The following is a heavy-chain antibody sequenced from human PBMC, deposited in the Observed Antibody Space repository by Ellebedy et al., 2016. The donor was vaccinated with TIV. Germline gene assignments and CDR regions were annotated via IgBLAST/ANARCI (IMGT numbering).Heavy chain of an antibody. D-gene: IGHD3/OR15-3a*01. Sequence: MPSETLSLTCTVSGGSISSSSYYWGWIRQPPGKGLEWIGYSGGRSNFNPSLRSRVTISIDPSKNQFSLDLHSVTAADTAVYFCARLWTGISTHFDYWGQGTLVTVSS. CDR3: ARLWTGISTHFDY. CDR1: GGSISSSSYY. CDR2: SGGRS. V-gene: IGHV4-61*05. J-gene: IGHJ4*02.